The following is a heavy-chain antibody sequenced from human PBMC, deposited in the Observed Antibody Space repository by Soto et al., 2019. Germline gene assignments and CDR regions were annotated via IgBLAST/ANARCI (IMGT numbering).Heavy chain of an antibody. D-gene: IGHD6-19*01. J-gene: IGHJ5*02. CDR1: GYFIGAGGYY. Sequence: SETLSLTCFVSGYFIGAGGYYWSWIRHHPGKGLEWIGSFYSSGSIIYNPSLRSRVSITGDMSTNQFSMSLTSVTAADTARYYCARMYSSGSGWFHPWGQGTLVTVSS. V-gene: IGHV4-31*03. CDR3: ARMYSSGSGWFHP. CDR2: FYSSGSI.